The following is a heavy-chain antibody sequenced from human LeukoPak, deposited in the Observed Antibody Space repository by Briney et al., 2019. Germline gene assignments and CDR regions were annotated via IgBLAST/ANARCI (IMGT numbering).Heavy chain of an antibody. CDR3: AKKNAFEESFDY. D-gene: IGHD3-10*01. J-gene: IGHJ4*02. Sequence: GGSLRLSCAASGFPFNNFVMNWVRQAPGKGLEWVSLISHSGGSTYYTDSVKGRFTVSRDNSKNTVYLQMNSLRVEDTAVYYCAKKNAFEESFDYWGQGTLVTVSS. V-gene: IGHV3-23*01. CDR1: GFPFNNFV. CDR2: ISHSGGST.